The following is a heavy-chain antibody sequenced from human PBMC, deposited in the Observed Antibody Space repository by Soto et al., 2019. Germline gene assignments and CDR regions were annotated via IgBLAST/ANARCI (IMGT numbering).Heavy chain of an antibody. CDR2: INPNSGGT. CDR3: ARVSFRSGWRFDY. D-gene: IGHD6-19*01. CDR1: GYTFTGYY. J-gene: IGHJ4*02. V-gene: IGHV1-2*02. Sequence: ASVKVSCKASGYTFTGYYIRWVRQAPGQGLEWMGWINPNSGGTNYAQKFQGRVTMTRDTSISTAYMELSRLRSDDTAVYYCARVSFRSGWRFDYWGQGTLVTVSS.